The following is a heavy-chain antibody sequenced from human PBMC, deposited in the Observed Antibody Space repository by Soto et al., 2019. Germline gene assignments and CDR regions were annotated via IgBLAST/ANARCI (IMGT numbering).Heavy chain of an antibody. J-gene: IGHJ6*03. Sequence: ASVKVSCTASGYTFTSYGISWVRQAPGQGLEWMGWITTYNANTDYPQKFQGRVTMTTDTSTSTAYMELRSLESDDTAVYYCARVKADYYCSSTSCYYYYYYMDVWGKGTTVTVSS. D-gene: IGHD2-2*01. CDR2: ITTYNANT. CDR3: ARVKADYYCSSTSCYYYYYYMDV. V-gene: IGHV1-18*01. CDR1: GYTFTSYG.